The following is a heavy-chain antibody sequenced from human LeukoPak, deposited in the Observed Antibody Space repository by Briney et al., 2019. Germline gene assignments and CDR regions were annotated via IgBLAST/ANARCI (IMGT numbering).Heavy chain of an antibody. D-gene: IGHD4-23*01. CDR3: TRELDGGRDY. Sequence: PGGSLRLSCAASGLTFSDSSFNWVRQASGQGLEWVGRIRSKAYSYATAYAASVKGRFTISRDGSKTTAFLEMDSLETEDTAVYYCTRELDGGRDYWGQGTLVAVSS. J-gene: IGHJ4*02. CDR1: GLTFSDSS. V-gene: IGHV3-73*01. CDR2: IRSKAYSYAT.